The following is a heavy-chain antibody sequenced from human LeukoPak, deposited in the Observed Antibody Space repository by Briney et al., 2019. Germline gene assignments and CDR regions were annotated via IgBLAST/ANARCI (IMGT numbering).Heavy chain of an antibody. J-gene: IGHJ4*02. D-gene: IGHD3-3*01. V-gene: IGHV3-21*01. CDR2: ISSSSSYI. CDR3: ASGNFDFWSGPNDY. CDR1: GFTFSSYS. Sequence: PGGSLRLSCAASGFTFSSYSMNWVRQAPGKGLKWVSSISSSSSYIYYADSVKGRFTISRDNAKNSLYLQMNSLRAEGTAVYYCASGNFDFWSGPNDYWGQGTLVTVSS.